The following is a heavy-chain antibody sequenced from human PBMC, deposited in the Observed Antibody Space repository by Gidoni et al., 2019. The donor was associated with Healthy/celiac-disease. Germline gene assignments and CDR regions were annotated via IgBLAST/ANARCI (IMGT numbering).Heavy chain of an antibody. V-gene: IGHV3-21*01. CDR2: ISSSSSYI. D-gene: IGHD3-22*01. Sequence: EVQLVESGGGLVKPGGSLRLSCAASGFTFSSYSMNWVRQAPGKGLEWGSSISSSSSYIYYADSVKGRFTISRDNAKNSLYLQMNSLRAEDTAVYYCARDEYYYDSSGHSPYYYYYGMDVWGQGTTVTVSS. J-gene: IGHJ6*02. CDR3: ARDEYYYDSSGHSPYYYYYGMDV. CDR1: GFTFSSYS.